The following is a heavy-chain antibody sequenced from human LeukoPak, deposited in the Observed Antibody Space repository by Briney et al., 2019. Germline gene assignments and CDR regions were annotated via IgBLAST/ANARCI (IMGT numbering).Heavy chain of an antibody. V-gene: IGHV4-38-2*02. J-gene: IGHJ4*02. CDR1: GYSISSGYY. CDR3: AREIAATGTGGFDY. D-gene: IGHD6-13*01. Sequence: SETLSLTCAVSGYSISSGYYWGWIRQPPGKGLEWIGSIYHSGNTNYNPSLRSRVAISLDTFKNQISLKLNSVTAADTALYYCAREIAATGTGGFDYWGLGTLVTVSS. CDR2: IYHSGNT.